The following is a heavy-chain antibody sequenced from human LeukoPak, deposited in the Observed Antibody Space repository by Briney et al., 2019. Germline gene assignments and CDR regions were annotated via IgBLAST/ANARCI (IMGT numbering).Heavy chain of an antibody. Sequence: PGGSLRLSCAASGFTFSSYGMHWVRQAPGKGLEWVAFIRYDGSNKYYADSVKGRFTISRDNSKNTLYLQMNSLRAEDTAVYYCAKDRRAAAGTLDYWGQGTLVTVSS. CDR1: GFTFSSYG. V-gene: IGHV3-30*02. CDR2: IRYDGSNK. J-gene: IGHJ4*02. D-gene: IGHD6-13*01. CDR3: AKDRRAAAGTLDY.